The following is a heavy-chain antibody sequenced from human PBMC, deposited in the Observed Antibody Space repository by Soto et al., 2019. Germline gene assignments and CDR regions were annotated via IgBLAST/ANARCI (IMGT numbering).Heavy chain of an antibody. V-gene: IGHV4-30-4*01. CDR3: ARESTGIAAAGTSYYYYGMDV. Sequence: SETLSLTCTVSGGSISSGDYYWSWIRQPPGKGLEWIGYIYYSGSTYYNPSLKSRVTISVDTSKNQFSLKLSSVTAADTAVYYCARESTGIAAAGTSYYYYGMDVWGQGTTVTVSS. CDR1: GGSISSGDYY. CDR2: IYYSGST. D-gene: IGHD6-13*01. J-gene: IGHJ6*02.